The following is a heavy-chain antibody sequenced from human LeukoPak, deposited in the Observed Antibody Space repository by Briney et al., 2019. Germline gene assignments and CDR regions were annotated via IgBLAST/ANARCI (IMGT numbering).Heavy chain of an antibody. D-gene: IGHD6-6*01. CDR3: ARAPAHLYRSSYNWFDP. V-gene: IGHV1-18*01. CDR2: IITFTGNT. CDR1: GNIFSSYG. J-gene: IGHJ5*02. Sequence: AASVKVSCKSSGNIFSSYGITWVRQAPGQGLEWMGWIITFTGNTKYAQKFQSRLTITADTSTSTVYLELRSLGSDDTAVYYCARAPAHLYRSSYNWFDPWGQGTLVTVSS.